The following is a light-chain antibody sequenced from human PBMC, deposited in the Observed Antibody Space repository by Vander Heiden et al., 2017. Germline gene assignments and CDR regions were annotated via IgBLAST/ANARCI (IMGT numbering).Light chain of an antibody. J-gene: IGKJ4*01. V-gene: IGKV3-20*01. CDR3: QQYGTSPT. Sequence: EIVLTQSPGTLSLSPGEGVTLSCRASQTVTSSYLAWYQQKPGQAPRLLIYGASSRATGIPDRFSGSGSGTDFTLTISRLEPEDFAVYYCQQYGTSPTFGGGIRVEIK. CDR2: GAS. CDR1: QTVTSSY.